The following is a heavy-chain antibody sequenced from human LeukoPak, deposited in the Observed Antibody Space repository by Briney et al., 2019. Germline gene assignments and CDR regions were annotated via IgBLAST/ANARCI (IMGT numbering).Heavy chain of an antibody. CDR2: ISSSSSYI. Sequence: GGSLRLPCAASGFTFSSYSMNWVRQAPGKGLEWVSSISSSSSYIYYADSVKGRFTISRDNAKNSLYLQMNSLRAEDTAVYYCARDPRGERELYYYYGMDVWGKGTTVTVSS. D-gene: IGHD1-26*01. V-gene: IGHV3-21*01. CDR1: GFTFSSYS. J-gene: IGHJ6*04. CDR3: ARDPRGERELYYYYGMDV.